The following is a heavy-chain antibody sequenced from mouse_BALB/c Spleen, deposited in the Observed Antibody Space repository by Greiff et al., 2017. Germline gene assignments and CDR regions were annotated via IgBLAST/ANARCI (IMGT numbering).Heavy chain of an antibody. CDR2: ISSGGSYT. V-gene: IGHV5-9-3*01. J-gene: IGHJ3*01. CDR1: GFTFSSYA. CDR3: ARPGDRDLFAY. D-gene: IGHD2-14*01. Sequence: EVKLVESGGGLVKPGGSLKLSCAASGFTFSSYAMSWVRQTPEKRLEWVATISSGGSYTYYPDSVKGRFTISRDNAKNTLYLQMSSLRSEDTAMYYCARPGDRDLFAYWGQGTLVTVSA.